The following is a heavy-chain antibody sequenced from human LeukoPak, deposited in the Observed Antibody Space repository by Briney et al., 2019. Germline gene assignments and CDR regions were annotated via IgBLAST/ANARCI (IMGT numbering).Heavy chain of an antibody. V-gene: IGHV3-53*01. J-gene: IGHJ5*02. Sequence: GGSLTLFCAVSGFTVSSNYMSWVRQAPGGGLEWDAVIYSGGSTYYADFVKGQFTISRDNSKNTLYLQMNSLRAEDTAVYYCARGGGYRPFDPWGQGTLVTVSS. D-gene: IGHD3-16*02. CDR2: IYSGGST. CDR3: ARGGGYRPFDP. CDR1: GFTVSSNY.